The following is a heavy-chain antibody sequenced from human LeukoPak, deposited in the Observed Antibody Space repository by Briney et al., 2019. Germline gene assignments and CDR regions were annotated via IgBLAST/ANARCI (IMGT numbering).Heavy chain of an antibody. CDR2: IIPIFGTA. Sequence: SVKVSCKASGGTFSSYAISWVRQAPGQGLEWMGGIIPIFGTANYAQKFQGRVTITADESTSTAYMELSSLRSEDTAVYYCATVGMVRGVTPYYFDYWGQGTLVPVSS. CDR3: ATVGMVRGVTPYYFDY. D-gene: IGHD3-10*01. V-gene: IGHV1-69*13. J-gene: IGHJ4*02. CDR1: GGTFSSYA.